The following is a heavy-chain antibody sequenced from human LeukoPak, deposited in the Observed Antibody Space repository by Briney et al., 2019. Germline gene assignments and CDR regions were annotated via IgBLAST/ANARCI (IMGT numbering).Heavy chain of an antibody. CDR3: ARDDLDVLLWFGEPNFDY. V-gene: IGHV3-7*01. J-gene: IGHJ4*02. D-gene: IGHD3-10*01. Sequence: GGSLRLSCAASGFTFSSYWMSWVRQAPGKGLEWVANIKQDGSEKYYVDSVKGRFTISRDNAKNSLYLQMNSLRAEDTAVYYCARDDLDVLLWFGEPNFDYWGQGTLVTVSS. CDR2: IKQDGSEK. CDR1: GFTFSSYW.